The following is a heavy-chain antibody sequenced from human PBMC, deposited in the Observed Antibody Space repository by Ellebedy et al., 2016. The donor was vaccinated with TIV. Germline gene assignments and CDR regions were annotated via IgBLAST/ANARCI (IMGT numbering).Heavy chain of an antibody. CDR2: ISSSSSTI. D-gene: IGHD3-9*01. V-gene: IGHV3-48*02. CDR1: GFTFSSYS. CDR3: ARDVRHYDILTGYQSNWFDP. J-gene: IGHJ5*02. Sequence: PGGSLRLSCAASGFTFSSYSMNWVRQAPGKGLEWVSYISSSSSTIYYADSVKGRFTISRDNAKNSLYLQMNSLGDEDTAVYYCARDVRHYDILTGYQSNWFDPWGQGTLVTVSS.